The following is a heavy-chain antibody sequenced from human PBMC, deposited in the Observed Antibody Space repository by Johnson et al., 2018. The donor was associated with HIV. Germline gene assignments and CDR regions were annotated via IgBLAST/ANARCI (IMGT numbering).Heavy chain of an antibody. J-gene: IGHJ3*02. D-gene: IGHD6-6*01. CDR3: ARDLGVSSSSWRELSAFDI. V-gene: IGHV3-7*01. CDR1: GFTFSSYW. Sequence: VQLVESGGGLVQPGGSLRLSCAASGFTFSSYWMSWVRQAPGKGLEWVANIKQDGSEKYYVDSVKGRFTISRDNAKNSLYLQMNSLRAEDTAVYYCARDLGVSSSSWRELSAFDIWGQGTMVTVSS. CDR2: IKQDGSEK.